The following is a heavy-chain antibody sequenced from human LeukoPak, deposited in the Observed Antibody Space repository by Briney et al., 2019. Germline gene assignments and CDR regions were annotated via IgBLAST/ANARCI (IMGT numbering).Heavy chain of an antibody. D-gene: IGHD5-18*01. V-gene: IGHV4-39*01. CDR2: IYYSGST. J-gene: IGHJ4*02. Sequence: SETLSLTCTVSGGSISSSSYYWGWIRQPPGKGLEWIGSIYYSGSTYYNPSLESRVTISVDTSKNQFSLKLSSVTAADTAVYYCVRGYSADYWGQGTLVTVSS. CDR1: GGSISSSSYY. CDR3: VRGYSADY.